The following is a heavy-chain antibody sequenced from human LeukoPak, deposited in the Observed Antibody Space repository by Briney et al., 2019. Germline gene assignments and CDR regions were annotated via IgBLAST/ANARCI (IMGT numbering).Heavy chain of an antibody. Sequence: GGSLRLSCVPSRFYFNEAAMTGVRQAPGKGLEWVSLIASSGRNTYYTDSVRGRFTISRDNSKKTLSLQMNSMRFEDTAIYYCAKDILISAGGLGTMVTVSS. CDR1: RFYFNEAA. V-gene: IGHV3-23*01. CDR2: IASSGRNT. J-gene: IGHJ3*01. D-gene: IGHD3-10*01. CDR3: AKDILISA.